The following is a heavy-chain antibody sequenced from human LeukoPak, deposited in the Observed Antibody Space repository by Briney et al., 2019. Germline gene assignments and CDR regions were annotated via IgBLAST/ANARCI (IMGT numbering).Heavy chain of an antibody. V-gene: IGHV1-18*01. D-gene: IGHD3-22*01. Sequence: ASVKVSCKASGYTFTSYGISWVRRAPGQGLEWMGWISAYNGNTNYAQKLQGRVTMTTDTSTSTAYMELRSLRSDDTAVYYCATGPIYYYDSSGYSVYWGQGTLVIVSS. CDR2: ISAYNGNT. CDR1: GYTFTSYG. J-gene: IGHJ4*02. CDR3: ATGPIYYYDSSGYSVY.